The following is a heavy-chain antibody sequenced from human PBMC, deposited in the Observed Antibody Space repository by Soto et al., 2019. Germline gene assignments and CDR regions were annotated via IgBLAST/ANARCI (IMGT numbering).Heavy chain of an antibody. CDR3: AKESSSYYGMDV. V-gene: IGHV3-30*18. D-gene: IGHD6-6*01. Sequence: LRLSCAASGFTFSSYGMHWVRQAPGKGLEWVAVISYDGSNKYYADSVKGRFTISRDNSKNTLYLQMNSLRAEDTAVYYCAKESSSYYGMDVWGQGTTVTVSS. CDR1: GFTFSSYG. J-gene: IGHJ6*02. CDR2: ISYDGSNK.